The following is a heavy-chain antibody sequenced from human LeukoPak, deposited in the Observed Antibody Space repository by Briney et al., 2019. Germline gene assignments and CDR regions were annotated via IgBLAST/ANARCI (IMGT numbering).Heavy chain of an antibody. CDR1: GFTFSSYW. D-gene: IGHD6-19*01. J-gene: IGHJ4*02. CDR2: IKQDGREK. Sequence: GGSLRLSCAASGFTFSSYWMSWVRQAPGKGLEWVANIKQDGREKYYVDSVKGRFTISRDNAYNSLYLQMNSLRAEDTAVYYCARERYSSGWYGPTLFDYWGQGTLVTVSS. V-gene: IGHV3-7*01. CDR3: ARERYSSGWYGPTLFDY.